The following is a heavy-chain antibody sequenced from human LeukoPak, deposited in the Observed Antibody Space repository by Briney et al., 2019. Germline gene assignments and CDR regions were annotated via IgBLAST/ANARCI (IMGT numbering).Heavy chain of an antibody. V-gene: IGHV1-2*02. CDR1: GYTFTGYY. CDR2: NPNTGGT. Sequence: ASVKVSCKASGYTFTGYYVHWVRQAPGQGLEWMINPNTGGTNYAQKFQGRVTMTKDTSTNAAYMELNKLTSDGTAVYYCGRGNKSFDPWGQGTLVTVSS. J-gene: IGHJ5*02. CDR3: GRGNKSFDP.